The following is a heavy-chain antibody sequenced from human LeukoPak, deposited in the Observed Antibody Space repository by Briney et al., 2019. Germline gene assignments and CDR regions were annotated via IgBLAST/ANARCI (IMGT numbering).Heavy chain of an antibody. CDR2: INHSGST. CDR1: SASVSSYY. D-gene: IGHD1-1*01. J-gene: IGHJ3*02. Sequence: SETLSLTCTISSASVSSYYWSWIRQPPGKGLEWIGYINHSGSTNYNPSLKSRVTISLDTSKNLFSLKLSSVTAADTAVYYCARPSGMGPAFDIWGQGTMVTVSS. CDR3: ARPSGMGPAFDI. V-gene: IGHV4-59*08.